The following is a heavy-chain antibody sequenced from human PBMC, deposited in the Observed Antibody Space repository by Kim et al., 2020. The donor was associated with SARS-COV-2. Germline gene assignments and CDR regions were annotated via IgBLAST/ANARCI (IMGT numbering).Heavy chain of an antibody. J-gene: IGHJ4*02. D-gene: IGHD3-22*01. Sequence: AEVVTGRVPISRDNSRNILYLQMNSVRVEDTAVYYCAKDIRGYNRPSDNWGRGTPVTVSS. CDR3: AKDIRGYNRPSDN. V-gene: IGHV3-23*01.